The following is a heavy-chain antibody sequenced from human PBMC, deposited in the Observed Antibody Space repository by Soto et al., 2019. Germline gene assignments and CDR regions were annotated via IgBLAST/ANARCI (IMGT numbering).Heavy chain of an antibody. CDR3: ARDLSYCGGDGGNDAFDI. CDR1: GFPFSSYA. D-gene: IGHD2-21*02. V-gene: IGHV3-23*01. Sequence: PWGSLRLSCAASGFPFSSYAMSWVRQAPGKGLEWVSAIRGSGGSTYYADSAKGRFTISRDNAKNSLYLQMNSLRAEDTAVYYCARDLSYCGGDGGNDAFDIWGQGTMVTVSS. CDR2: IRGSGGST. J-gene: IGHJ3*02.